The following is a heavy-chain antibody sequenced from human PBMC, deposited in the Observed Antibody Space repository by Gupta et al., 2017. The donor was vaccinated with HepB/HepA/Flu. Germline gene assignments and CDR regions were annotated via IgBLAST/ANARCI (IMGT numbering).Heavy chain of an antibody. J-gene: IGHJ4*02. CDR2: IYYRGST. CDR1: GGSISSSSYS. Sequence: QLQLQESGPGLVKPSETLSLTCTVSGGSISSSSYSWGWIRQPPGKGLEWIGSIYYRGSTYYNPSLKSRVTISVDTSKNQFSLKLSSVTAADTAVYYCARLYSGSYHFDYWGQGTLVTVSS. V-gene: IGHV4-39*01. CDR3: ARLYSGSYHFDY. D-gene: IGHD1-26*01.